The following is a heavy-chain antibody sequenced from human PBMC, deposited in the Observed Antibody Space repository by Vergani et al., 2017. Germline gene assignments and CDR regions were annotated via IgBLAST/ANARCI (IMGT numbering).Heavy chain of an antibody. D-gene: IGHD6-13*01. CDR3: ANGGSWYYGMDV. J-gene: IGHJ6*02. CDR2: ISGSGGST. CDR1: GFTFGSYA. Sequence: EVQLLESGGGLVQPGGSLRLSCAASGFTFGSYAMSWVRQAPGKGREWVSAISGSGGSTYYADSVKGRFTISRDNSKNTLYLQMNSLRAEDTAVYYCANGGSWYYGMDVWGQGTTVTVSS. V-gene: IGHV3-23*01.